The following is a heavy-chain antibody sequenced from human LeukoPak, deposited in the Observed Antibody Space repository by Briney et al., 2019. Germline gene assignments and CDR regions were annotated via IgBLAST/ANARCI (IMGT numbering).Heavy chain of an antibody. Sequence: SETLSLTCTVSGGSISSGDDYWSWIRQPPGKGLEWIGYIYYSGSTYYNPSLKSRVTISVDTSKNQFSLKLSSVTAADTAVYYCARDPIAAAGPADYWGQGTLVTVSS. CDR3: ARDPIAAAGPADY. CDR2: IYYSGST. D-gene: IGHD6-13*01. CDR1: GGSISSGDDY. V-gene: IGHV4-30-4*08. J-gene: IGHJ4*02.